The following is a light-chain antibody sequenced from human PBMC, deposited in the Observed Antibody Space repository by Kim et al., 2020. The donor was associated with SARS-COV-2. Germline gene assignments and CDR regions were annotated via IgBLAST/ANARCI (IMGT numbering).Light chain of an antibody. V-gene: IGKV3-20*01. CDR1: QSVSSSY. CDR2: AAS. J-gene: IGKJ1*01. Sequence: SPGERASLSGRASQSVSSSYSSWYQQRPGQAPRLLIYAASNRATGIPDRFSGSGSGTDFTLTISRLEPEDFAVYYCQQYGNSRWTFGQGTKVDIK. CDR3: QQYGNSRWT.